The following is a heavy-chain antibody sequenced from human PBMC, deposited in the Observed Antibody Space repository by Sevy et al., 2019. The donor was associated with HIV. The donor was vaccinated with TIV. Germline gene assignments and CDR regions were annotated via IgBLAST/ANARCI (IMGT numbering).Heavy chain of an antibody. CDR1: GFTFSSYS. V-gene: IGHV3-48*01. Sequence: GESLKISCAASGFTFSSYSMNWVRQAPGKGLEWVSYISSSSSTIYYADSVKGRFTISRDNAKNSLYLQMNSLRAEDTAVYYCARDGGVYCSSTSCYPLDAFDIWGQRTMVTVSS. CDR2: ISSSSSTI. D-gene: IGHD2-2*01. CDR3: ARDGGVYCSSTSCYPLDAFDI. J-gene: IGHJ3*02.